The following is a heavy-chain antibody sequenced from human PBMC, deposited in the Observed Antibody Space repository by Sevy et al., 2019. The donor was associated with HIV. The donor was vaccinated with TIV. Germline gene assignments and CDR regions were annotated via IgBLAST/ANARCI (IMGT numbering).Heavy chain of an antibody. CDR1: GFTFSSYG. V-gene: IGHV3-33*01. CDR3: AREGYYDSSGYYYYFDY. D-gene: IGHD3-22*01. J-gene: IGHJ4*02. Sequence: GGSLRLSCAASGFTFSSYGMHWVRQAPGKGLEWVAVIWYDGSNKYYADSVKGRFTIYRDNSKNTLYLQMNSLRAEDTAVYYCAREGYYDSSGYYYYFDYWGQGTLVTVSS. CDR2: IWYDGSNK.